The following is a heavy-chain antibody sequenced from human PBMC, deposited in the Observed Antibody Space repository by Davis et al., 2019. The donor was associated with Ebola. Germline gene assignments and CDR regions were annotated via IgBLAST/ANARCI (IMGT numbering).Heavy chain of an antibody. V-gene: IGHV3-23*01. CDR1: GFTFSSYA. J-gene: IGHJ5*02. CDR2: ISGSGGST. CDR3: ARGAGLTIFGVSHWFDP. D-gene: IGHD3-3*01. Sequence: GESLKISCAASGFTFSSYAMSWVRQAPGKGLEWVSAISGSGGSTYYADSVKGRFTISRDNSKNTLYLQMNSLRAEDTAVYYCARGAGLTIFGVSHWFDPWGQGTLVTVSS.